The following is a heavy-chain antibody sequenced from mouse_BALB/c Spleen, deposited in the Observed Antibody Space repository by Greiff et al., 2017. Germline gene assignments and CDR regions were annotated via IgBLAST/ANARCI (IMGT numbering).Heavy chain of an antibody. Sequence: VQLQQSGAELVKPGASVKLSCTASGFNIKDTYMHWVKQRPEQGLEWIGRIDPANGNTKYDPKFQGKATITADTSSNTAYLQLSSLTSDDTAVYYCAMYYGSSSAWFAYWGQGTLVTVSA. CDR2: IDPANGNT. D-gene: IGHD1-1*01. J-gene: IGHJ3*01. CDR1: GFNIKDTY. CDR3: AMYYGSSSAWFAY. V-gene: IGHV14-3*02.